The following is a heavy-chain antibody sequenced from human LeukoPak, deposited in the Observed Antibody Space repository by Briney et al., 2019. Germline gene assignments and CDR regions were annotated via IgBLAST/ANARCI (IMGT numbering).Heavy chain of an antibody. CDR3: VRGEIAAAGTFDY. V-gene: IGHV5-51*01. Sequence: GESLKISCKGSGYSFTSYWIGWVRQMPGKGLEWMGIIYPGDSDTRYSPSFQGQVTSSADKSISTAYLQWSSLKASDTAMYYCVRGEIAAAGTFDYWGQGTLVTVSS. CDR1: GYSFTSYW. J-gene: IGHJ4*02. D-gene: IGHD6-13*01. CDR2: IYPGDSDT.